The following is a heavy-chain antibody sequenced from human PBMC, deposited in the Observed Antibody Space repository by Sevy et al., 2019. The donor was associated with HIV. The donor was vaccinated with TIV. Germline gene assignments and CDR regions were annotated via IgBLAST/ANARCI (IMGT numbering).Heavy chain of an antibody. CDR1: GFTFSSYG. Sequence: GGSLRLSCAASGFTFSSYGMHWVRQAPGKGLEWVAVIWYDGSNKYYADSVKGRFTISRDNSKNTLYLQMNSLRAEDTAVYYCAKDGYCSGGSCYELYYYYYYMDVWGKGTTVTVSS. J-gene: IGHJ6*03. CDR3: AKDGYCSGGSCYELYYYYYYMDV. D-gene: IGHD2-15*01. V-gene: IGHV3-33*06. CDR2: IWYDGSNK.